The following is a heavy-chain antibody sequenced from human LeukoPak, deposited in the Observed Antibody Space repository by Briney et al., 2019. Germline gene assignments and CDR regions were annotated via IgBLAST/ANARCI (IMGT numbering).Heavy chain of an antibody. D-gene: IGHD6-13*01. Sequence: SETLSLTCAVYGGSFSGYYWSWIRQPPGKGLEWIGEINHSGSTNHNPSLKSRVTISVDTSKNQFSLKLSSVTAADTAVYYCARMSAAVDYWGQGTLVTVSS. CDR1: GGSFSGYY. V-gene: IGHV4-34*01. J-gene: IGHJ4*02. CDR3: ARMSAAVDY. CDR2: INHSGST.